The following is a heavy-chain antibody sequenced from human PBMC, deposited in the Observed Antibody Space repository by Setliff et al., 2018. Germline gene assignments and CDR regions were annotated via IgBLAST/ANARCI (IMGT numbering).Heavy chain of an antibody. CDR3: ARERAGGRGFTFGAIYYYYGMDV. J-gene: IGHJ6*02. D-gene: IGHD3-16*01. CDR2: INPKNGGA. V-gene: IGHV1-46*01. Sequence: ASVKVSCKTSGYPFTDYYIHWVRQAPGQGLEWMGVINPKNGGATYPQNLQGRVTMTRDTSMSTVYMELSSLRFEDTAVYYCARERAGGRGFTFGAIYYYYGMDVWGQGTTVTVSS. CDR1: GYPFTDYY.